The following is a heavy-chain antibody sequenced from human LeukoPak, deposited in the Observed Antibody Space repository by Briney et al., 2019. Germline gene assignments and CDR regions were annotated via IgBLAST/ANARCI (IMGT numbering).Heavy chain of an antibody. CDR3: AKAVALDTAMVLGRPGSSLEQGGDAFDI. J-gene: IGHJ3*02. Sequence: QAGGSLRLSCAASGFTFSSYGMSWVRQAPGKGLEWVSAISGSGGSTYYADSVKGRFTISRDNSKNTLYLQMNSLRAEDTAVYYCAKAVALDTAMVLGRPGSSLEQGGDAFDIWGQGTMVTVSS. D-gene: IGHD5-18*01. CDR1: GFTFSSYG. V-gene: IGHV3-23*01. CDR2: ISGSGGST.